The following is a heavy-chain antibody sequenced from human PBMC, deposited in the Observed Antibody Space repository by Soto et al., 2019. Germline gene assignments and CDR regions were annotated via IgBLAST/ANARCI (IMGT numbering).Heavy chain of an antibody. J-gene: IGHJ4*02. V-gene: IGHV3-7*01. CDR3: ARDIGFDYVN. Sequence: GSLRLSCAVSGFNVVSYWMSWVRQAPGKGLEWVASIKEDGSEIYYLHSVRGRFSISRDSAGNALHLTMNYLSAEDTGLYFCARDIGFDYVNWGQGTLVTVSS. D-gene: IGHD3-16*01. CDR1: GFNVVSYW. CDR2: IKEDGSEI.